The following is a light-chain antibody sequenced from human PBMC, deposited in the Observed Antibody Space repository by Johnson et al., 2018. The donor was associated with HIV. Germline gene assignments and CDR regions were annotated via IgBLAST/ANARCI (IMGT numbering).Light chain of an antibody. CDR1: SSNIGNNY. CDR3: GTWDSSLSAGPYV. V-gene: IGLV1-51*01. Sequence: LTQPPSVSAAPGQKVTISCSGSSSNIGNNYVSWYQQLPGTARKLHRDETNKRTAGIPDRFSGSKSGTSATLGITGLQTGDEADYYCGTWDSSLSAGPYVFGTGTKVTVL. J-gene: IGLJ1*01. CDR2: ETN.